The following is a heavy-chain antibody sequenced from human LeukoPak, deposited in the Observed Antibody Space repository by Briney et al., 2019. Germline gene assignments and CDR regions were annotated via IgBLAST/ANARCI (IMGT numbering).Heavy chain of an antibody. V-gene: IGHV4-59*08. CDR3: TAASGSYWYFDL. Sequence: PSETLSLTCTVSGGSISSYYWSWIRQPPGKGLEWIGFIYYSGSTNYNPSFKSRLTISVDTSKSQFSLRLSSVTAADTAVYYCTAASGSYWYFDLWGRGTLVPVSS. J-gene: IGHJ2*01. CDR2: IYYSGST. CDR1: GGSISSYY. D-gene: IGHD6-13*01.